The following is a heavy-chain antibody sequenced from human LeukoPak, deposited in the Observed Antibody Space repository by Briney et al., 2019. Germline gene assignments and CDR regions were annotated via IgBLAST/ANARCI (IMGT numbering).Heavy chain of an antibody. CDR1: GDSISSYY. V-gene: IGHV4-59*08. CDR3: ARRLTTGTNDY. J-gene: IGHJ4*02. D-gene: IGHD1-7*01. CDR2: IYYTGTT. Sequence: PSETLSLTCTVSGDSISSYYWSWIRQPPGKGLEWIGYIYYTGTTNYTPSLKSRLTISVDTSKSQFSLRLSSVTAADTAVYYCARRLTTGTNDYWGQGTLVTVSS.